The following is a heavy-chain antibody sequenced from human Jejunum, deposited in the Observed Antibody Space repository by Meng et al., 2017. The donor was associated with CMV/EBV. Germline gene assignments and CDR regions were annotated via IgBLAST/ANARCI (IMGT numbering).Heavy chain of an antibody. V-gene: IGHV3-66*01. CDR2: ISSGGDKT. CDR1: GISVTTNY. Sequence: ELVGSAGVLVQAGGSLRRSCAVSGISVTTNYLTSVRQPPGKGLEWVSVISSGGDKTSYADSVKGRFTISRDSSRNTLYLQMTSLRAGDTDLYYCARGAMSFESWGQGTLVTVSS. CDR3: ARGAMSFES. J-gene: IGHJ5*01.